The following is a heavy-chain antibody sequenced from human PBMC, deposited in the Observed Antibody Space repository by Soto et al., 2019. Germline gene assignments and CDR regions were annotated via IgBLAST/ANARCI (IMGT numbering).Heavy chain of an antibody. CDR1: GFTFSNFA. D-gene: IGHD2-2*01. V-gene: IGHV3-23*01. CDR2: VTGSTGTT. Sequence: EVHILESGGGSVQPGGSLRLSCAASGFTFSNFAMSWVRHAPGKGLEWVSEVTGSTGTTYYADSVRGSFIISRDNSKNTLHLQMNSLRAEDTAVYYCAKDTSSSPYYMDVWGKGTTVTVSS. CDR3: AKDTSSSPYYMDV. J-gene: IGHJ6*03.